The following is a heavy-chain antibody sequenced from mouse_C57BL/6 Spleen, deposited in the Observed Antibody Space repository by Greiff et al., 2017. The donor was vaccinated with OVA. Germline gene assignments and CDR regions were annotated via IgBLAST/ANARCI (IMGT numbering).Heavy chain of an antibody. V-gene: IGHV5-6*02. CDR3: ARQDPPSNRLGAMDY. CDR1: GFTFSSYG. D-gene: IGHD3-1*01. J-gene: IGHJ4*01. CDR2: ISSGGSYT. Sequence: DVKLVESGGDLVKPGGSLKLSCAASGFTFSSYGMSWVRQTPDKRLEWVATISSGGSYTYYPDSVKGRFTISRDNAKNTLYLQMSSLKSEDTAMYYCARQDPPSNRLGAMDYWGQGTSVTDSS.